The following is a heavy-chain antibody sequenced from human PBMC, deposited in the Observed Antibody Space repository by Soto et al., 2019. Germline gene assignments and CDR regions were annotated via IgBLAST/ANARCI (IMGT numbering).Heavy chain of an antibody. Sequence: QVRLQESGPGLVKPSETLSLTCTVSGGSISPSYWNWVRQPPGKRPEWIGCIYYTGNTHYNPSLQSRVTIARDTSKHQFSPELTSVTAADTAMYFCAAGLDHNTGGYWGQGTLVTVSS. J-gene: IGHJ4*02. D-gene: IGHD2-2*03. CDR1: GGSISPSY. CDR3: AAGLDHNTGGY. CDR2: IYYTGNT. V-gene: IGHV4-59*03.